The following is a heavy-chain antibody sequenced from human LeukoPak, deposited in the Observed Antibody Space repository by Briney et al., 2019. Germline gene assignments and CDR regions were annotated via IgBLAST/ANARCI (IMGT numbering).Heavy chain of an antibody. Sequence: EGSLKLSCAASGFTSGDSPMHWVRQASGKGLEWVGRIRDKANSYATAYAASVKGRFTISRDDSKNTAYLQMNSLKAEDTAVYFCTRQRVGTSTCDYWGQGTLVTVSP. CDR3: TRQRVGTSTCDY. J-gene: IGHJ4*02. CDR1: GFTSGDSP. D-gene: IGHD2-21*02. V-gene: IGHV3-73*01. CDR2: IRDKANSYAT.